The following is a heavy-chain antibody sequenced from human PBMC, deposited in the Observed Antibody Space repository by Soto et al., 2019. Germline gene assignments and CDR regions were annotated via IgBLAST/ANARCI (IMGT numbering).Heavy chain of an antibody. CDR3: ARDYPDSSGYYYYYGMDV. V-gene: IGHV1-18*01. CDR2: ISAYNGNT. D-gene: IGHD3-22*01. J-gene: IGHJ6*02. Sequence: QVQLVQSGAEVKKPGASVKVSCKASGYTFTSYGISWVRQAPGQGLEWMGWISAYNGNTNYAQKLQGRVTTTTDTSTSTAYMELRSLRSDDTAVYYCARDYPDSSGYYYYYGMDVWGQGTTVTVSS. CDR1: GYTFTSYG.